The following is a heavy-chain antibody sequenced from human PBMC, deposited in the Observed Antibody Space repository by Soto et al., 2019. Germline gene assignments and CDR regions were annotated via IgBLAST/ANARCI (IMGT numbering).Heavy chain of an antibody. CDR3: AGMVRGVTYYYYYGMDV. CDR2: IYYSGST. CDR1: GGSISSYY. D-gene: IGHD3-10*01. Sequence: SSETLSLTCTVSGGSISSYYWSWIRQPPGKGLEWIGYIYYSGSTNYNPSLKSRVTISVDTSKNQFSLKLSSVTAADTAVYYCAGMVRGVTYYYYYGMDVWGQGTTVTVSS. V-gene: IGHV4-59*01. J-gene: IGHJ6*02.